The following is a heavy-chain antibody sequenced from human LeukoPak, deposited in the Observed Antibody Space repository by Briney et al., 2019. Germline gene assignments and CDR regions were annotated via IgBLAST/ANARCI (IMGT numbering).Heavy chain of an antibody. D-gene: IGHD6-25*01. CDR2: IYSGGST. Sequence: GGSLRLSCAASGFTVNNNYMIWVRQAPTKGLEWVSVIYSGGSTYYADSVKGRFTTSRDNSKNTLYLQMNSLRADDTAVYYCARASGNFYYGLDVWGQGTTVTVSS. CDR3: ARASGNFYYGLDV. CDR1: GFTVNNNY. J-gene: IGHJ6*02. V-gene: IGHV3-53*01.